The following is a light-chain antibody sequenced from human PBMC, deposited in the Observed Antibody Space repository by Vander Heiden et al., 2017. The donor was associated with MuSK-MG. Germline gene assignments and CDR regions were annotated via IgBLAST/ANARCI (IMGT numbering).Light chain of an antibody. CDR2: DAT. V-gene: IGKV3-11*01. J-gene: IGKJ2*01. CDR1: QTTPN. Sequence: ILLTQSPATLSLSPGERATLSCTASQTTPNVAWYQRKPGQPPRLLIYDATKRAPGIPARFSGSGSGTDFTLTITSLEPEDFAIYYCQQYSRWLRSFGQGTNLEI. CDR3: QQYSRWLRS.